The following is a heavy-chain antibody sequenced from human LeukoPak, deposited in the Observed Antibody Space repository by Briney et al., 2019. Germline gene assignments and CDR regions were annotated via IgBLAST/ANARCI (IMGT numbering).Heavy chain of an antibody. V-gene: IGHV1-69*13. CDR3: ARDHGIVVVVGARTFMPNWFDP. CDR2: IIPIFGTA. CDR1: GGTFSSYV. D-gene: IGHD2-15*01. Sequence: ASVKVSCKASGGTFSSYVISWVRQAPGQGLEWMGGIIPIFGTANYSQKFQGRVTITADESTSTAYMELSSLRSEDTAVYYCARDHGIVVVVGARTFMPNWFDPWGQGTLVTVSS. J-gene: IGHJ5*02.